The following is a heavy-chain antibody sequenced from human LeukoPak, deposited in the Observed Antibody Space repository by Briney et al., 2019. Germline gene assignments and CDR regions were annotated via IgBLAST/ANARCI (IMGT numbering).Heavy chain of an antibody. J-gene: IGHJ1*01. CDR2: ISSSSSYV. CDR1: GFTFSSYS. Sequence: GGSLRLSCAASGFTFSSYSMNWVRQAPGKGLEWVSSISSSSSYVYYADSVKGRFTISRDNAKNSLYLQMNSLRADDTAVYYCARNRIAVAGPEYFQHWGQGTLVTVSS. D-gene: IGHD6-19*01. V-gene: IGHV3-21*01. CDR3: ARNRIAVAGPEYFQH.